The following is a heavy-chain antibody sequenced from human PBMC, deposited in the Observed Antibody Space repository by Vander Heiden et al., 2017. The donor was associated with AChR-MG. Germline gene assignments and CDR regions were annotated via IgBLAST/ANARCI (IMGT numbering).Heavy chain of an antibody. CDR1: GGSISSGSYY. J-gene: IGHJ4*02. CDR3: ARGDTASRDYFDY. V-gene: IGHV4-61*02. CDR2: IYTSGST. D-gene: IGHD5-18*01. Sequence: QVQLQESGPGLVKPSQTLSLTCTVSGGSISSGSYYWSWIRQPAGKGLEWIGRIYTSGSTTYNPSLKSRVTISVDTSKNQFSLKLSSVTAADTAVYYCARGDTASRDYFDYWGQGTLVTVSS.